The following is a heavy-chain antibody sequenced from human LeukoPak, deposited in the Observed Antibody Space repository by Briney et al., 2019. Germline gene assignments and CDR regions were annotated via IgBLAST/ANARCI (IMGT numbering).Heavy chain of an antibody. CDR2: IKQDGSEK. D-gene: IGHD3-10*01. CDR1: GFTFSSYW. Sequence: GGSLRLSCAAAGFTFSSYWMSWVRQAQGKGMEWVANIKQDGSEKYNVDSVKGRFTISRDNAKNSMYLQMNSLRAEDTAVYSCARHRWRGSGTYLDLYFDYWGQGTLVTVSS. V-gene: IGHV3-7*01. J-gene: IGHJ4*02. CDR3: ARHRWRGSGTYLDLYFDY.